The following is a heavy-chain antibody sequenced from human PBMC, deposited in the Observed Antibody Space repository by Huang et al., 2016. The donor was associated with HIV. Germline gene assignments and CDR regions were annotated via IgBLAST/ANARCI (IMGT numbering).Heavy chain of an antibody. D-gene: IGHD6-13*01. CDR3: VKERGSSRARSSFDF. Sequence: QVRLVESGGGVVQPGASLTLSCSASGFPFSAYGMDWVRQAPGKGLEWVSVIRYYGNNDYLIGTVKGRFTISRDNSNNTLYLRMNSLRPEDTAVYYCVKERGSSRARSSFDFWGQGTSVIVSS. V-gene: IGHV3-30*02. J-gene: IGHJ3*01. CDR2: IRYYGNND. CDR1: GFPFSAYG.